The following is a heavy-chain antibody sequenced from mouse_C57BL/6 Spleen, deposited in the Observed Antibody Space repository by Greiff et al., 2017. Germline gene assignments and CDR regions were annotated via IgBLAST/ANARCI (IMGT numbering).Heavy chain of an antibody. Sequence: QVQLQQSGAELARPGASVKLSCKASGYTFTSYGISWVKQRTGQGLEWIGEIYPSSGNTYYNEKFKGKATLTADKSSSTAYMELRSLTSEDSAVYFWARSDDGGSPMDYWGQGTSVTVAS. CDR3: ARSDDGGSPMDY. D-gene: IGHD1-1*02. J-gene: IGHJ4*01. CDR2: IYPSSGNT. V-gene: IGHV1-81*01. CDR1: GYTFTSYG.